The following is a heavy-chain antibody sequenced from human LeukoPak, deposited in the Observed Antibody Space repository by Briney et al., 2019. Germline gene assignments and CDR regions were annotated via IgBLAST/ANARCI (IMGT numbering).Heavy chain of an antibody. Sequence: ASVKVSCKASGGTFSSYAISWVRQAPGQGLGWMGGIIPIFGTANYAQKFQGRVTITADESTSTAYMELSSLRSEDTAVYYCARDRAIVATNYFDYWGQGTLVTVSS. CDR3: ARDRAIVATNYFDY. D-gene: IGHD5-12*01. CDR1: GGTFSSYA. J-gene: IGHJ4*02. V-gene: IGHV1-69*01. CDR2: IIPIFGTA.